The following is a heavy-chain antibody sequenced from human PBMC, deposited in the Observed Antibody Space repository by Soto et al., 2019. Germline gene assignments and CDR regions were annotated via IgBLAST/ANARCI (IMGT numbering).Heavy chain of an antibody. Sequence: GSLRLSCAASGFTFSTYAMNWVRQAPGKGLEWVSSISSSGSFRYYADSVKGRFTISRDNAKKSLYLQMNSLRAQDTAVYYCARGAPGRDGYNLDFQHWGQGTLVTVSS. CDR2: ISSSGSFR. CDR3: ARGAPGRDGYNLDFQH. D-gene: IGHD5-12*01. CDR1: GFTFSTYA. V-gene: IGHV3-21*04. J-gene: IGHJ1*01.